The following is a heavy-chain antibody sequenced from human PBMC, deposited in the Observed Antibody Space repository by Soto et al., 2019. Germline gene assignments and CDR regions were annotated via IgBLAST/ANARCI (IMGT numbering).Heavy chain of an antibody. J-gene: IGHJ6*03. CDR3: ARGLPMVRGADYYYMDV. V-gene: IGHV1-3*01. CDR1: GYTFTSYA. CDR2: INAGNGNT. D-gene: IGHD3-10*01. Sequence: ASVKVSCKASGYTFTSYAMHWVRQAPGQRLEWMGWINAGNGNTKYSQKFQGRVTITRDTSASTAYMELSSLRSEDTAVYYCARGLPMVRGADYYYMDVWGKGTTVTVSS.